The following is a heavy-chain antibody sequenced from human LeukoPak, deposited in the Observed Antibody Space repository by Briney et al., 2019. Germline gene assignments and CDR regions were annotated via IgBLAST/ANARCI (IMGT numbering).Heavy chain of an antibody. CDR2: ISGSGGST. D-gene: IGHD2-2*02. CDR1: GFTFSSYA. J-gene: IGHJ3*02. CDR3: AKRYQLLYQAFDI. Sequence: GGSLRLSCAASGFTFSSYAMSWVRQAPGKGLKWVSAISGSGGSTYYADSVKGRFTISRDNSKNTLYLQMNSLRAEDTAVYYCAKRYQLLYQAFDIWGQGTMVTVSS. V-gene: IGHV3-23*01.